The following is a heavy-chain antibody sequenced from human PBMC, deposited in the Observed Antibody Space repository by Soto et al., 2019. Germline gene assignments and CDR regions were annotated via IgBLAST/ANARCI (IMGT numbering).Heavy chain of an antibody. J-gene: IGHJ4*02. V-gene: IGHV3-23*01. CDR3: AKDARDTGGNSGIDY. CDR1: EFTFNSYA. D-gene: IGHD4-4*01. CDR2: IIGSGAIT. Sequence: GGSLRLSCVASEFTFNSYAMSWVRQAPGMGLEWVSSIIGSGAITYYADTVKGRFTISRDNSKSTLYLQMNSLRVEDTALYYCAKDARDTGGNSGIDYWGQGTLVTVSS.